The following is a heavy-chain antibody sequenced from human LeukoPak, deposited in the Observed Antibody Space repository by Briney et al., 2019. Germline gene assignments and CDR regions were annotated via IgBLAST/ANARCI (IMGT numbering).Heavy chain of an antibody. V-gene: IGHV3-21*01. Sequence: KPGGSLRLSCVASGFTISNYGTTWFRQAPGKGLEWVSGISSSGGDIDYADSVKGRFTISRDNAKNTLFLQMNNLRPDDTAVYYCVRGVEVVPATMGAYYYYYMDVWGKGTTVTVSS. CDR1: GFTISNYG. CDR3: VRGVEVVPATMGAYYYYYMDV. CDR2: ISSSGGDI. J-gene: IGHJ6*03. D-gene: IGHD2-2*01.